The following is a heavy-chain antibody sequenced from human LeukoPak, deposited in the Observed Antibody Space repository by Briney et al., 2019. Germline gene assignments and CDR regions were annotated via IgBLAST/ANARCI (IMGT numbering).Heavy chain of an antibody. CDR1: GFTFSTYG. CDR2: ISYDGSNK. CDR3: AKEQAPRLPFDH. D-gene: IGHD2-21*01. J-gene: IGHJ4*02. Sequence: GGSLRLSCAASGFTFSTYGMHWVRQAPGKGLEWVAVISYDGSNKYYADSVKGRFTISRDTSKNTLYLQMNSLRAEDTAVYYCAKEQAPRLPFDHWGQGTLVTVSS. V-gene: IGHV3-30*18.